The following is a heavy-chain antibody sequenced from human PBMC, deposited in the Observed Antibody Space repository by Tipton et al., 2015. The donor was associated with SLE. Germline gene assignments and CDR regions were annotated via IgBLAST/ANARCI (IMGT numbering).Heavy chain of an antibody. CDR1: GGSFSGYY. V-gene: IGHV4-59*12. Sequence: TLSLTCTVYGGSFSGYYWSWIRQHPGKGLEWIGYIYYSGSTYYNPSLKGRFTISRDNSKNTLYLQMNSLRAEDTAVYYCARRGLDAFDIWGQGTMVTVSS. CDR3: ARRGLDAFDI. J-gene: IGHJ3*02. CDR2: IYYSGST.